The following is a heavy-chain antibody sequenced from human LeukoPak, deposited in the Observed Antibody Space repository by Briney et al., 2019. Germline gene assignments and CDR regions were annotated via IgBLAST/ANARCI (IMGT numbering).Heavy chain of an antibody. CDR1: GYTFTGYY. CDR3: ARLAGGGSYLGEDY. D-gene: IGHD1-26*01. V-gene: IGHV1-2*06. Sequence: ASVKVSCKASGYTFTGYYVHWVRQAPGQGLEWMGRINPNSGGTNYAQKFQGRVTMTRDTSISTAYMELSRLRSDDTAEYYCARLAGGGSYLGEDYWGQGTLVTVSS. J-gene: IGHJ4*02. CDR2: INPNSGGT.